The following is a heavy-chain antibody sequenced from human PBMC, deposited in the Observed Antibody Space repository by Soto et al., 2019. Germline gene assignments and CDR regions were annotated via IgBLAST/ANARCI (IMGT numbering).Heavy chain of an antibody. Sequence: PGGSLRLSCAASVFTFSSYAMSWVRQAPGKGLDWVSAISGGGGSTYYVASVKGRFTISRDNSKNTLYLQMNSLRAEDTAVYYCAKVRCSGGSCYSFWSYYGMDVWGQGTTVTVSS. J-gene: IGHJ6*02. CDR1: VFTFSSYA. V-gene: IGHV3-23*01. D-gene: IGHD2-15*01. CDR3: AKVRCSGGSCYSFWSYYGMDV. CDR2: ISGGGGST.